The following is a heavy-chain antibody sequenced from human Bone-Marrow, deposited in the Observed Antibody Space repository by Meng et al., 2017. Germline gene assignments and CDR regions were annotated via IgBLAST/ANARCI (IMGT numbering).Heavy chain of an antibody. CDR3: AKDGLGGHYGSGSYVHYGMDV. D-gene: IGHD3-10*01. J-gene: IGHJ6*02. Sequence: GESLKISCAASGFTFSSYSMNWVRQAPGKGLEWVSSISSSSSYIYYADSVKGRFTISRDNAKNSLYLEMNSLRVEDTAVYYCAKDGLGGHYGSGSYVHYGMDVWGQGTTVTVSS. CDR2: ISSSSSYI. V-gene: IGHV3-21*04. CDR1: GFTFSSYS.